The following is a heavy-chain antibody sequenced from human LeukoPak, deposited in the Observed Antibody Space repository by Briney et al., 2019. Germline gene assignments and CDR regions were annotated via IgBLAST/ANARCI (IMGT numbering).Heavy chain of an antibody. CDR2: INPNSGGT. CDR3: ARTKRYNWNNRDFDY. CDR1: GYTFTSYY. Sequence: ASVKVSCKASGYTFTSYYMHWVRQAPGQGLEWMGWINPNSGGTNYAQKFQGRVTMTRDTSISTAYMELSRLRSDDTAVYYCARTKRYNWNNRDFDYWGQGTLVTVSS. D-gene: IGHD1/OR15-1a*01. V-gene: IGHV1-2*02. J-gene: IGHJ4*02.